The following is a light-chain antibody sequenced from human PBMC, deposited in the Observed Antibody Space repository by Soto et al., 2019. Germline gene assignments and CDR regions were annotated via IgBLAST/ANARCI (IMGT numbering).Light chain of an antibody. CDR2: GAS. J-gene: IGKJ2*01. Sequence: EIALTQSPGTLSLSPGERATLSCRASQSVSSSYLAWYQQKPGQAPRLLIYGASSRATGIPDRFSGSGSGTDFTLTISRLEPGDFAVYYCQQYGSSPQTFGQGNNLEIK. CDR3: QQYGSSPQT. V-gene: IGKV3-20*01. CDR1: QSVSSSY.